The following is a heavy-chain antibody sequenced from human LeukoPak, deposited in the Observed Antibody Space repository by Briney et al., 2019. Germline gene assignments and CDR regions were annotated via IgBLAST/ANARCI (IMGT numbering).Heavy chain of an antibody. CDR2: VYHSEIS. V-gene: IGHV4-31*03. Sequence: SETLSLTCSVSGDSVSSGGYYWSWVRQHPGKGLEWIGYVYHSEISYYNASLERRVTISIDTSKNQFSLNLTSVTAADTAVYYCARVYGSGAPVRDFDYWGQGPLVTVSS. D-gene: IGHD3-10*01. CDR1: GDSVSSGGYY. J-gene: IGHJ4*02. CDR3: ARVYGSGAPVRDFDY.